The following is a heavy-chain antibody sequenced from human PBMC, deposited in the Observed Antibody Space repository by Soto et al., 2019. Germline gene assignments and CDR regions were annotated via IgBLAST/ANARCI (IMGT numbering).Heavy chain of an antibody. J-gene: IGHJ4*02. CDR1: GCTFSSYA. V-gene: IGHV1-69*13. D-gene: IGHD1-26*01. CDR3: AREGPVGATDYFDY. Sequence: SVKVSCKASGCTFSSYAISWVRQAPGRGLEWMGGIIPIFGTANYAQKFQGRVTITADESTSTAYMELSSLRSEDTAVYYCAREGPVGATDYFDYWGQGTLVTVSS. CDR2: IIPIFGTA.